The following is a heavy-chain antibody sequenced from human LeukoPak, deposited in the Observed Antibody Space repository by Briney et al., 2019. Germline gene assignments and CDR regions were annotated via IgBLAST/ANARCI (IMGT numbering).Heavy chain of an antibody. Sequence: SETLSLTCAVSGYSISSGYYWGWFRQPPGKGLEWIGSIYHSGSTYYNPSLKSRVTISVDTSKNQFSLKLSSVTAADTAVYYCARDRVWFGELLWYNWFDPWGQGTLVTVSS. D-gene: IGHD3-10*01. CDR3: ARDRVWFGELLWYNWFDP. V-gene: IGHV4-38-2*02. J-gene: IGHJ5*02. CDR2: IYHSGST. CDR1: GYSISSGYY.